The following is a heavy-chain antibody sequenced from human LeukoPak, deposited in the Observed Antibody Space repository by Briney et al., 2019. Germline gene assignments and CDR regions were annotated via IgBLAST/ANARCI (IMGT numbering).Heavy chain of an antibody. CDR2: IYYSGST. D-gene: IGHD4-23*01. CDR3: ARHAITTVVLDAFDI. J-gene: IGHJ3*02. CDR1: GGSISSGGYY. V-gene: IGHV4-39*01. Sequence: SETLSLTCTVPGGSISSGGYYWSWIRQHPGKGLEWIGYIYYSGSTYYNPSLKSRVTISVDTSKNQFSLKLSSVTAADTAVYYCARHAITTVVLDAFDIWGQGTMVTVSS.